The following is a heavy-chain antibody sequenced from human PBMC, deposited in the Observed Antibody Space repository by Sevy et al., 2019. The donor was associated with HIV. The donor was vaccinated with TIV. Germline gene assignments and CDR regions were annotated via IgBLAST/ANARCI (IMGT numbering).Heavy chain of an antibody. CDR1: GDSLSSNDYY. J-gene: IGHJ4*02. V-gene: IGHV4-39*02. Sequence: SETLSLTCTVSGDSLSSNDYYWAWIRQPPGKGLDWIGSIYYSGSTYYNPSLKSRVTISVDTSKNQFSLKLGSVTAADTAVYYCAREGPRIAQFDYWGQGTLVTVSS. D-gene: IGHD6-13*01. CDR2: IYYSGST. CDR3: AREGPRIAQFDY.